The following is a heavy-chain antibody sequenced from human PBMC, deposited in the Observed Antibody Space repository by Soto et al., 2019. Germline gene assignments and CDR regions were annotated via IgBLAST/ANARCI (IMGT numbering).Heavy chain of an antibody. V-gene: IGHV1-18*01. Sequence: ASVKVSCKASGYTFPNYGITWVRQAPGQGLEWMGWISAYKTNIKYAQKFQGRVTLTTDTSTSTAYMELRSLRSDDAAIYYCVRDLDGSGAYYTDFWGQGTMVTVSS. CDR3: VRDLDGSGAYYTDF. J-gene: IGHJ4*02. CDR1: GYTFPNYG. CDR2: ISAYKTNI. D-gene: IGHD3-10*01.